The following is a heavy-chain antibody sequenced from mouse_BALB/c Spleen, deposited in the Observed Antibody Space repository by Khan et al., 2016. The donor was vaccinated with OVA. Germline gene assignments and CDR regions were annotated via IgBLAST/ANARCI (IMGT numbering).Heavy chain of an antibody. CDR3: AREGYSLFAY. CDR2: IFPGGGCS. J-gene: IGHJ3*01. CDR1: GYTFTDYV. V-gene: IGHV1-77*01. Sequence: QVQLQQSGPELVKPGASVKMSCKASGYTFTDYVINWVKQRTGQGLEWIGDIFPGGGCSYYTEKFKGKAKLTADKSSNTAYMQLSSLTFEDSAVYFCAREGYSLFAYWGQGTPVTVSA.